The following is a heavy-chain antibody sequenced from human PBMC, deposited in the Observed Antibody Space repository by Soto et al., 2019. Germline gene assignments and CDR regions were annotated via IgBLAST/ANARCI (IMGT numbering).Heavy chain of an antibody. Sequence: GGSLRLSCSASGFTFSSYAMHWVRQAPGKGLEYVSAISSNGGSTYYADSVKGRFTISRDNSKNTLYLQMSSLRAEDTAVYYCVKSVRVYGMDVWGQGTTVTVSS. CDR1: GFTFSSYA. CDR3: VKSVRVYGMDV. V-gene: IGHV3-64D*08. D-gene: IGHD3-10*01. J-gene: IGHJ6*02. CDR2: ISSNGGST.